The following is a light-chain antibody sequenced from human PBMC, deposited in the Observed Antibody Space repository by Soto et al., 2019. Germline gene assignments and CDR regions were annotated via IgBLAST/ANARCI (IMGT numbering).Light chain of an antibody. V-gene: IGKV3-20*01. CDR2: GAS. J-gene: IGKJ1*01. CDR3: QYYGRSPRP. CDR1: QSVSGSY. Sequence: EIVLTQSPGTLSLSPGERATLSCRASQSVSGSYLAWYQQKPGQAPRLLIYGASSRATGIPDRFSGSGSGTDFTLTISRLEPEDFAVYYCQYYGRSPRPFGQGTKV.